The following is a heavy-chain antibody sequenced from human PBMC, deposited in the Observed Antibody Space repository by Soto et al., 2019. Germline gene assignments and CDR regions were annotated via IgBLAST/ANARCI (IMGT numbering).Heavy chain of an antibody. J-gene: IGHJ3*02. CDR1: GFTFDDYP. CDR3: VKDGLTSIFGQVYDGVVS. CDR2: ISCNSGIL. V-gene: IGHV3-9*01. D-gene: IGHD3-3*01. Sequence: EVQLVESGGDLVQPGRSLRLSCAASGFTFDDYPMHWVRQAPGKGLEWVSGISCNSGILGYADSVRGRFSISRDNAKKSLYLQMNGLRPEDTALYFCVKDGLTSIFGQVYDGVVSWGRGTMVTVSS.